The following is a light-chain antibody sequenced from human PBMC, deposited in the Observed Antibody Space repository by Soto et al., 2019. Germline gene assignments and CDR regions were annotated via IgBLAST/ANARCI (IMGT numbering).Light chain of an antibody. CDR1: QSISSY. J-gene: IGKJ4*01. V-gene: IGKV1-39*01. CDR2: AAS. CDR3: QQSYSTLPLT. Sequence: DIQMTQSPSSLSASVGDRVTITCRASQSISSYLNWYQQKPVKAPKLLISAASSLQSGVPSRFSGSGSGTDFTLTISSLQPEDFATYYCQQSYSTLPLTFGGVTKVEIK.